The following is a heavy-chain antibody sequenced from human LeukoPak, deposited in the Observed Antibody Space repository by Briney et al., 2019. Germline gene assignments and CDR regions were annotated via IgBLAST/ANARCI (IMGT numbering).Heavy chain of an antibody. CDR2: ISSSSTI. CDR3: ARGTSGWFVP. D-gene: IGHD1-1*01. J-gene: IGHJ5*02. Sequence: GGSLRLSCAASGFTFSSYSMNWVRQAPGKGLEWVSYISSSSTIYYADSVKGRFTISRDNAKNSLYLQMNSLRAEDTAVYYCARGTSGWFVPWGQGTLVTVSS. CDR1: GFTFSSYS. V-gene: IGHV3-48*01.